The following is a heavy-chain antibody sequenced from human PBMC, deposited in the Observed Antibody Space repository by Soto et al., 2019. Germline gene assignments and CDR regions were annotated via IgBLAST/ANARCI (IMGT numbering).Heavy chain of an antibody. CDR1: GVTGSSNY. CDR3: ARDSQGLPAASPGFYYYGMDV. V-gene: IGHV3-53*01. Sequence: PGGSLRRSCAASGVTGSSNYMSWVRQAPGKGLEWVSIICHAGSTYYADSVQGRFTISRDNSKNTLYLHMNSLRAEDTAAYYCARDSQGLPAASPGFYYYGMDVWGQGTTVTVSS. J-gene: IGHJ6*02. D-gene: IGHD2-2*01. CDR2: ICHAGST.